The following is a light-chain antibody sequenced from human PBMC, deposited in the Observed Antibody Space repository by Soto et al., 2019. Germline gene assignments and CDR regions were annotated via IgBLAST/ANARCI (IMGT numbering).Light chain of an antibody. V-gene: IGKV4-1*01. J-gene: IGKJ1*01. CDR3: EGHYSAARE. CDR2: WAS. Sequence: DIVMTQSPDTLAVFVGERATINCKSSQSVLYSSNNKNYLAWYQQKPGQPPKLLIYWASTRESGVPDRFSGSGPGTDFTLTLRCLHAGDVAVYYCEGHYSAAREFGQGTKVDI. CDR1: QSVLYSSNNKNY.